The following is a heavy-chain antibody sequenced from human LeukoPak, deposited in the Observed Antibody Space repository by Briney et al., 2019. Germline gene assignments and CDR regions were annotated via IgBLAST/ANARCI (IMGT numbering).Heavy chain of an antibody. CDR2: IRYDGGNK. CDR1: GFTFSSYG. J-gene: IGHJ4*02. Sequence: PGGSLRLSCAASGFTFSSYGMHWVRQAPGKGLEWVAFIRYDGGNKYYADSVKGRFTISRDNSKNTLYLQMNSLRAEDTAVYYCAKDSSIAARLGYYFDYWSQGTLVTVSS. D-gene: IGHD6-6*01. CDR3: AKDSSIAARLGYYFDY. V-gene: IGHV3-30*02.